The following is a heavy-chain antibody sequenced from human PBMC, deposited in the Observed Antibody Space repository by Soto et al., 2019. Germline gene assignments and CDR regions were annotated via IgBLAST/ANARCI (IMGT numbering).Heavy chain of an antibody. J-gene: IGHJ4*02. CDR3: VRYSSGQSPRPFDY. D-gene: IGHD3-22*01. CDR1: GFTFSSYW. V-gene: IGHV3-7*03. Sequence: EVQLVESGGGLVQPGGSLRLSCVASGFTFSSYWMTWVRQAPGKGLEWVANIKQDGSEKHYVESVKGRFTISRDNAKKSLYLQMNSLRAEDTAVYYCVRYSSGQSPRPFDYWGQGTLVTVSS. CDR2: IKQDGSEK.